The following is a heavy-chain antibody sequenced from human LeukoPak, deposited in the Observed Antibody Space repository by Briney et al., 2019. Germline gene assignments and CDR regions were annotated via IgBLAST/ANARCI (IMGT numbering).Heavy chain of an antibody. CDR1: GFTFSTYA. V-gene: IGHV3-23*01. D-gene: IGHD3-10*01. Sequence: GSLRLSCAASGFTFSTYAMIWVRQTPGERLEWVSAITGNSDYTYYADSVKGRFTISRDNSRNTLYLQMNSLRAEDTAVYYCAKDNSLYGYHYYGMDVWGQGTTVTVSS. CDR2: ITGNSDYT. CDR3: AKDNSLYGYHYYGMDV. J-gene: IGHJ6*02.